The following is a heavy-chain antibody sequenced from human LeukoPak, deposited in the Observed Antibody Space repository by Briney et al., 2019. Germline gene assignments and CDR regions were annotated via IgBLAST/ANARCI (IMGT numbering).Heavy chain of an antibody. CDR2: LNAGNGNT. Sequence: ASVKVSCQASGYTFTSYAIHWVRQAPGQRLEWMGWLNAGNGNTKYSQKFQDRVTFTRDTSANTAYMELSSLRSEDTAVYYCARGFACTGTGCPLPFDYWGQGTLVTVSS. CDR1: GYTFTSYA. V-gene: IGHV1-3*01. CDR3: ARGFACTGTGCPLPFDY. D-gene: IGHD2-2*01. J-gene: IGHJ4*02.